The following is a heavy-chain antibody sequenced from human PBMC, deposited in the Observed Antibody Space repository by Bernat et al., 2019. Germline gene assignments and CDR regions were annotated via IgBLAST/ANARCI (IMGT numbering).Heavy chain of an antibody. CDR1: GFTFSSYA. CDR2: ISYDGSNK. D-gene: IGHD4-23*01. Sequence: QVQLVESGGGVVQPGRSLRLSCAASGFTFSSYAMHWVRQAPGKGLEWVAVISYDGSNKYYAESVKGRFTISRDNSKNTLYLQMNSLRAEDTAVYYCARDSMTTVVYFDYWGQGTLVTVSS. J-gene: IGHJ4*02. CDR3: ARDSMTTVVYFDY. V-gene: IGHV3-30-3*01.